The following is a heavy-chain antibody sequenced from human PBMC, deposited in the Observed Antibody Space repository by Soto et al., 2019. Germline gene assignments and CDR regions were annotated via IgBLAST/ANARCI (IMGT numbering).Heavy chain of an antibody. CDR3: AIDGPSYYYGSGSYIYYYGMDV. CDR2: ISAYNGNT. CDR1: GYTFTSYG. J-gene: IGHJ6*02. D-gene: IGHD3-10*01. Sequence: ASVKVSCKASGYTFTSYGISWVRQAPGQGLEWMGWISAYNGNTNYAQKLQGRVTMTTDTSTSTAYMELRSLRSDDTAVYYCAIDGPSYYYGSGSYIYYYGMDVWGQGTTVTVSS. V-gene: IGHV1-18*01.